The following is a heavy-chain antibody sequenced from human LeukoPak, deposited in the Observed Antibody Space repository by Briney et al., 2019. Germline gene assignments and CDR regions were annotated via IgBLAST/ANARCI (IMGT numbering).Heavy chain of an antibody. J-gene: IGHJ6*03. CDR3: ARVLTGHAPTIFGVVIGFPNFGYYYMDV. CDR2: MNPNSGNT. Sequence: ASVKVSCKASGYTFTSYDINWVRQATGQGLEWMGWMNPNSGNTGYAQKFQGRVTMTSNTSISTAYMELSSLRSEDTAVYYCARVLTGHAPTIFGVVIGFPNFGYYYMDVWGKGTTVTVSS. D-gene: IGHD3-3*01. CDR1: GYTFTSYD. V-gene: IGHV1-8*01.